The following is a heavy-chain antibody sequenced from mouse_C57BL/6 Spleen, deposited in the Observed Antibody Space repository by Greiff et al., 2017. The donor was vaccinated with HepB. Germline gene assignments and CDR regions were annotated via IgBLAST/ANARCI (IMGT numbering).Heavy chain of an antibody. CDR1: GFTFSSYA. J-gene: IGHJ4*01. CDR2: ISSGGDYI. D-gene: IGHD2-5*01. Sequence: EVHLVESGEGLVKPGGSLKLSCAASGFTFSSYAMSWVRQTPEKRLEWVAYISSGGDYIYYADTVKGRFTISRDNARNTLYLQMSSLKSEDTAMYYCTRDRSNSYAMDYWGQGTSVTVSS. CDR3: TRDRSNSYAMDY. V-gene: IGHV5-9-1*02.